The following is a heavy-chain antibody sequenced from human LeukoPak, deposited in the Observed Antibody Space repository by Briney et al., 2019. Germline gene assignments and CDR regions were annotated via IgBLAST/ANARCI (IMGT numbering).Heavy chain of an antibody. V-gene: IGHV4-39*01. CDR2: IYYSGST. D-gene: IGHD1-26*01. Sequence: SETPSLTCTVSGGSISSSSYYWGWIRQPPGKGLEWIGSIYYSGSTYYNPSLKSRVTISVDTSKNQFSLKLSSVTAADTAVYYCARLGSGFDYWGQGTLVTVSS. CDR3: ARLGSGFDY. J-gene: IGHJ4*02. CDR1: GGSISSSSYY.